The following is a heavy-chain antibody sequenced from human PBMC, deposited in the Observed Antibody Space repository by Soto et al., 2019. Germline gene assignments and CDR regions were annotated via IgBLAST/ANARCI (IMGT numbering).Heavy chain of an antibody. CDR3: ARVMTSVTTSWFDP. CDR2: IIPIFGTA. D-gene: IGHD4-17*01. V-gene: IGHV1-69*14. J-gene: IGHJ5*02. CDR1: GGTFSSYA. Sequence: QVQLVQSGAEVKKPGSSVKVSCKASGGTFSSYAISWVRQAPGQGLEWMGGIIPIFGTANYAQKFQGRFTVPADKSASTAHMGLSSLRSEDTAVYYWARVMTSVTTSWFDPWGQGTLVTVSS.